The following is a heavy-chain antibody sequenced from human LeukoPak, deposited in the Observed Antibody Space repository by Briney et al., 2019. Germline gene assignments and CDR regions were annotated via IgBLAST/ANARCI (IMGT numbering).Heavy chain of an antibody. CDR3: ARVAAVYPPYYFDY. Sequence: SETLSLTCTVSGGSISSYYWGWIRQPPGKGLEWIGYIYYSGSTNYNPSLKSRVTISVDTSKNQFSLKLSSVTAADTAVYYCARVAAVYPPYYFDYWGQGTLVTVSS. V-gene: IGHV4-59*01. J-gene: IGHJ4*02. D-gene: IGHD1-14*01. CDR1: GGSISSYY. CDR2: IYYSGST.